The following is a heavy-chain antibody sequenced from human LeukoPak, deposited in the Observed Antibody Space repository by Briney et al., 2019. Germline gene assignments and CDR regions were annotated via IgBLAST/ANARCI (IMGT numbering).Heavy chain of an antibody. J-gene: IGHJ4*02. CDR3: ASRKLGNDY. Sequence: SETLSLTCTISGGSVSDYYWGWIRQSPGRGLEWIGYIYHTGSTSYSPSLKSRVTISADTSQNQFSLKLSSVTAADTAVYYCASRKLGNDYWGQGTLVTVSS. CDR1: GGSVSDYY. CDR2: IYHTGST. D-gene: IGHD7-27*01. V-gene: IGHV4-59*02.